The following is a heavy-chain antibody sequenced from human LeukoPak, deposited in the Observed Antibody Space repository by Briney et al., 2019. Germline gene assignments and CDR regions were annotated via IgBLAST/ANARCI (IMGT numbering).Heavy chain of an antibody. V-gene: IGHV3-74*01. Sequence: PGGSLRLSCAASRFTFSNYGIHAVRQAPGKGLVGVSHVNIDGSSATYADSVKGRLTISRDNDKNVVYLQMNSLRAEDTGVYYCARGGVRCFDYWGQGALVRVFS. J-gene: IGHJ4*02. CDR3: ARGGVRCFDY. CDR2: VNIDGSSA. D-gene: IGHD3-10*01. CDR1: RFTFSNYG.